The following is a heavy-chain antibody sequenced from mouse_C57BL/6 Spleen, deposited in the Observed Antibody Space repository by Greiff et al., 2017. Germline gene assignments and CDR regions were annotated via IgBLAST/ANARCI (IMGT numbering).Heavy chain of an antibody. J-gene: IGHJ4*01. V-gene: IGHV3-6*01. CDR3: ARRLYY. CDR2: ISYDGSN. CDR1: GYSITSGYY. Sequence: EVQLQESGPGLVKPSQSLSLTCSVTGYSITSGYYWNWIRQFPGNKLEWIGYISYDGSNNYNPTLKNRISITRDTSKNQFFLKLNSVTTEDTATYYCARRLYYWGQGTSVTVSS.